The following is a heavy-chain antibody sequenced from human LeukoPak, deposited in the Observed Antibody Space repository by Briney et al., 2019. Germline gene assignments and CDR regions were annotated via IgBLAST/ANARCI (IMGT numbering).Heavy chain of an antibody. D-gene: IGHD4-17*01. CDR1: GGTFSSYA. V-gene: IGHV1-18*01. CDR3: ARGWAYGDYVFDY. J-gene: IGHJ4*02. Sequence: GASVKVSCKASGGTFSSYAISWVRQAPGQGLEWMGWISAYNGNTNYAQKFQGRVTMTRDTSISTAYMELSRLRSDDTAVYYCARGWAYGDYVFDYWGQGTLVTVSS. CDR2: ISAYNGNT.